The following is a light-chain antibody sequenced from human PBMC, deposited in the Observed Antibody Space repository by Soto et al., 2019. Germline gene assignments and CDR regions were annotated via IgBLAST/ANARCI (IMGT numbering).Light chain of an antibody. CDR2: DVT. Sequence: QSALTQPASVSGSPGQSITISCTGTSSDIGGYNYVSWYQQHPDKVPKLMIYDVTNRPSGVSNRFSGSKSGNTASLTISGLQSEDEADYYCSSYTSSSTLIFGGGTKFTVL. J-gene: IGLJ2*01. V-gene: IGLV2-14*01. CDR3: SSYTSSSTLI. CDR1: SSDIGGYNY.